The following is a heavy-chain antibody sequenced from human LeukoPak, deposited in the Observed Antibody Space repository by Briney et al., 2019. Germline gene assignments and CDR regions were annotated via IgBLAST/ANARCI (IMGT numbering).Heavy chain of an antibody. CDR3: ARGYGDWGY. D-gene: IGHD4-17*01. J-gene: IGHJ4*02. CDR1: GFTFSSHS. Sequence: GGSLRLSCAASGFTFSSHSMNWVRQAPGKGLEWFSYISSSSSTISYADSVKGRFTISRDNAKNSLYLQMNSLRGEDTAVYYCARGYGDWGYWGQGTLVTVSS. CDR2: ISSSSSTI. V-gene: IGHV3-48*01.